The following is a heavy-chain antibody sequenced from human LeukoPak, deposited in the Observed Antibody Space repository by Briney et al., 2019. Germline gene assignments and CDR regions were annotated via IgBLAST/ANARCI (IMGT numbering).Heavy chain of an antibody. Sequence: PSQTLSLTCTVYGGSISSGSYYWSWIRQPAGKGLEWIGRIYTSGSTNYNPSLKSRVTISVDTSKNQVSLKLSSVTAADTAVYYCARDRDIAVAGTGYYYYYMDVWGKGTTVTVSS. CDR1: GGSISSGSYY. CDR2: IYTSGST. J-gene: IGHJ6*03. V-gene: IGHV4-61*02. D-gene: IGHD6-19*01. CDR3: ARDRDIAVAGTGYYYYYMDV.